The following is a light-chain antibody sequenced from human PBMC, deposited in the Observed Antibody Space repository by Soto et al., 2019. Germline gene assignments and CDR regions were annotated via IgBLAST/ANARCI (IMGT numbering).Light chain of an antibody. Sequence: QAVLTQPPSVSGAPGQRVTISCTGSRSNIGADYDVHWYQHLPGTAPKLLIYSNINRPSGVPDRFSGSKSGTSASLAITGLQAEDEADYYCQSYDSSLSGPLFGGGTKVTVL. CDR1: RSNIGADYD. J-gene: IGLJ2*01. V-gene: IGLV1-40*01. CDR2: SNI. CDR3: QSYDSSLSGPL.